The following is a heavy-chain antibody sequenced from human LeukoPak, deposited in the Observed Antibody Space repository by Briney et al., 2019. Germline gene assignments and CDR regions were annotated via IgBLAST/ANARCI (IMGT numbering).Heavy chain of an antibody. CDR1: GFTFSTFS. Sequence: GGSLRLSCAASGFTFSTFSMNWVRQTPGKGLEWVSAISGSGSDIYYADSVKGQFTISRDNPKRSLYLQMNSLRAEDTAVYYCARRTFPNDAFDIWGQGTMVTVSS. CDR2: ISGSGSDI. CDR3: ARRTFPNDAFDI. D-gene: IGHD1-7*01. J-gene: IGHJ3*02. V-gene: IGHV3-21*01.